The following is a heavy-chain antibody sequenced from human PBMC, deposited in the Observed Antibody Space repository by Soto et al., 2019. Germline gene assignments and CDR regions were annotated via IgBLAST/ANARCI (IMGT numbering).Heavy chain of an antibody. CDR2: ISWKSHKI. CDR1: GFIFDDYA. J-gene: IGHJ4*02. CDR3: AKPFDFGENSNAYFDS. Sequence: EVQLVESGGGLVQPGRSLRLSCVASGFIFDDYAMHWVRQTPGKGLEWVSSISWKSHKIHYADSVKGRFTISRDNAKNALYLQMNSLRGEDTAFYYCAKPFDFGENSNAYFDSWGQGTLVTVSS. V-gene: IGHV3-9*01. D-gene: IGHD3-9*01.